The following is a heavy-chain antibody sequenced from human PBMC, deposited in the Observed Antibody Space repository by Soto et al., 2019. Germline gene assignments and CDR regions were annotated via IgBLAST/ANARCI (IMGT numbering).Heavy chain of an antibody. CDR1: GFTFSSYA. D-gene: IGHD3-3*01. CDR2: ISGSGGST. CDR3: AKGFEYDDFWSGYYRYYYGMDV. J-gene: IGHJ6*01. Sequence: EVQLLESGGGLVQPGGSLRLSCAASGFTFSSYAMSWVRQAPGKGLEGVSAISGSGGSTYYADSVKGRFTISRDNSKNTLYLQMNSLRAEDTAVYYCAKGFEYDDFWSGYYRYYYGMDVW. V-gene: IGHV3-23*01.